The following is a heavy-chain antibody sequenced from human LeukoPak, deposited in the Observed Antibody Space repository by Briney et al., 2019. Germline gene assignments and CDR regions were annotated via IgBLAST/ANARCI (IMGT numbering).Heavy chain of an antibody. CDR3: ARTTEGGYTYGYFYYYYMDV. J-gene: IGHJ6*03. Sequence: SETLSLTCTVSGGSLSSYYWSWVRQPPGKGLERSGYIYYSGSTNYNPSLKSRVTISVDTSKNQFSLKLTSVTAADTAVYYCARTTEGGYTYGYFYYYYMDVWGKGTTVTISS. CDR2: IYYSGST. D-gene: IGHD5-18*01. V-gene: IGHV4-59*01. CDR1: GGSLSSYY.